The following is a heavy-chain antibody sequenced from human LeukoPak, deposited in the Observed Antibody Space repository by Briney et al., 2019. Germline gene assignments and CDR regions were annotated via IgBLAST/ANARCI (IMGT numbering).Heavy chain of an antibody. CDR2: ISGRGDNT. Sequence: GGSLRLSCAASGFTFSSYAMSWVRQAPGKGLKWVSGISGRGDNTYYVDSVKGRFTISRDNAKNSLYLQMNSLRAEDTAVYYCARVSRGNYYFDYWGPGTLVTVSS. CDR3: ARVSRGNYYFDY. J-gene: IGHJ4*02. V-gene: IGHV3-23*01. CDR1: GFTFSSYA.